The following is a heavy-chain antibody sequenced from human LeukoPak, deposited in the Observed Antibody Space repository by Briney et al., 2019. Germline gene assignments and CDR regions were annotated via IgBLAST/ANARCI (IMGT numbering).Heavy chain of an antibody. CDR1: GISFSTNY. V-gene: IGHV3-66*01. CDR2: LYATGNT. D-gene: IGHD6-19*01. J-gene: IGHJ6*02. CDR3: ARDMSSGWYYYGMDV. Sequence: PGGSLRLSCAASGISFSTNYMTWVRQAPGKGLELVSLLYATGNTYYADSVKGRFTISRDNAKNSLYLQMNSLRAEDTAVYYCARDMSSGWYYYGMDVWGQGTTVTVSS.